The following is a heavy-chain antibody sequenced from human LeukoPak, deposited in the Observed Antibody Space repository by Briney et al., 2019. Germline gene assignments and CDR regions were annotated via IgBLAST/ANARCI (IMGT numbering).Heavy chain of an antibody. D-gene: IGHD2-2*02. V-gene: IGHV1-46*01. J-gene: IGHJ6*02. Sequence: GASVKVSCKASGGTSSSYAISWVRQAPGQGLEWMGIINPSGGSTSYAQKFQGRVTMTRDTSTSTVYMYLSSLRSEDMAVYYCARAKIPKVYYGMDVWGQGTTVTVSS. CDR1: GGTSSSYA. CDR3: ARAKIPKVYYGMDV. CDR2: INPSGGST.